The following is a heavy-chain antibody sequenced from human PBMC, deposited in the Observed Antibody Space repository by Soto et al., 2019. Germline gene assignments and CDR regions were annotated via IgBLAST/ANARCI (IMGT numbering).Heavy chain of an antibody. CDR1: GGSISSSSYY. J-gene: IGHJ5*02. CDR2: IYYSGST. V-gene: IGHV4-39*01. Sequence: SATLSLTCTVSGGSISSSSYYWGWIRQPPGKGLEWIGSIYYSGSTYYNPSLKSRVTISVDTSKNQFSLKLSSVTAADTAVYYCARGVGLGTYYNQYNWFDPWGQGTLVTVSS. D-gene: IGHD3-10*01. CDR3: ARGVGLGTYYNQYNWFDP.